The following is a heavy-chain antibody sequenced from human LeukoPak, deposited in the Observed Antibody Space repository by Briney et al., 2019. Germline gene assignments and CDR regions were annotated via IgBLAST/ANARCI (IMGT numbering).Heavy chain of an antibody. CDR1: GYTFTGYY. V-gene: IGHV1-46*01. J-gene: IGHJ4*02. CDR2: INPSGGST. Sequence: GASVKVSCKASGYTFTGYYMHWVRQAPGQGLEWMGIINPSGGSTSYAQKFQGRVTMTRDTSTSTVYMELSSLRSEDTAVYYCARERDGRGCITMVRGVTDYWGQGTLVTVSS. CDR3: ARERDGRGCITMVRGVTDY. D-gene: IGHD3-10*01.